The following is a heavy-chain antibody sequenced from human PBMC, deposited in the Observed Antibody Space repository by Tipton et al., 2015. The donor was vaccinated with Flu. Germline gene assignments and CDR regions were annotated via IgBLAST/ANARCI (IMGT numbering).Heavy chain of an antibody. V-gene: IGHV4-34*01. D-gene: IGHD3-10*01. CDR3: ARGLYGSGSYQRRYFDS. CDR1: GGSFSGYY. J-gene: IGHJ4*02. CDR2: INHSGST. Sequence: TLSLTCAVYGGSFSGYYWNWIRQPQGKGLEWIGEINHSGSTNYNPSLKSRVSISVDTYKNKFSLKLSSLTAADTAVYYCARGLYGSGSYQRRYFDSWGQGTLVTVSS.